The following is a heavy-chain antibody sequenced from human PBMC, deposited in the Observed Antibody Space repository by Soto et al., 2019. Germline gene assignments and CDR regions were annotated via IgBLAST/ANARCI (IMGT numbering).Heavy chain of an antibody. J-gene: IGHJ4*02. CDR1: GFTFSSFE. Sequence: PGGSLRLSCAASGFTFSSFEMNWVRQAPGKGLEWLSYISGGGDTIHYADSVKGRFTISRDNAKNSLYLQMSSLRAEDTAVYYCARDWREMTNRIPFPDYWGQGTLVTVS. CDR3: ARDWREMTNRIPFPDY. V-gene: IGHV3-48*03. D-gene: IGHD2-8*01. CDR2: ISGGGDTI.